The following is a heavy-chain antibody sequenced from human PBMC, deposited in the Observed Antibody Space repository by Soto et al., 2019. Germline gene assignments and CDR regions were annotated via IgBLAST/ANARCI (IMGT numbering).Heavy chain of an antibody. CDR2: MNPNSGNT. CDR1: GYTFTSYD. V-gene: IGHV1-8*01. Sequence: ASVKVSCKASGYTFTSYDINWVRQATGQGLEWMGWMNPNSGNTGYAQKFQGRVTMTRNTSISTAYMELSSLRSEDTAVYYCAIGRVGDYVCDYWGQGTLVTVSS. CDR3: AIGRVGDYVCDY. J-gene: IGHJ4*02. D-gene: IGHD4-17*01.